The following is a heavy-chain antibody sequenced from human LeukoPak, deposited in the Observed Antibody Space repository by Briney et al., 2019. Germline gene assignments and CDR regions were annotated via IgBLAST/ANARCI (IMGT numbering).Heavy chain of an antibody. CDR1: GFTFSSYA. J-gene: IGHJ4*02. CDR2: ISYDGSNK. D-gene: IGHD3-10*01. CDR3: ARAMARDYFDY. Sequence: HAGRSLRLSCAASGFTFSSYAMRWVRQAPGKGLEWVAVISYDGSNKYYADSVKGRFTISRDNSKNTLYLQMNSLRAEDTAVYYCARAMARDYFDYWGQGTLVTVSS. V-gene: IGHV3-30-3*01.